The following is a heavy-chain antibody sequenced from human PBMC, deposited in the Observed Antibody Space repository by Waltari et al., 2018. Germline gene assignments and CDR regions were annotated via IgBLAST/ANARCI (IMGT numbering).Heavy chain of an antibody. CDR3: ARDRGRGLYLDT. CDR2: VHRSGRT. D-gene: IGHD2-15*01. CDR1: GDSMSSTYW. Sequence: QLQLQESGPGLVKPSGNLPLSCAVSGDSMSSTYWWNWVRQSPQKGLEWIGQVHRSGRTNYNPSFSSRVTVSLDMSNNQFSLKVTSATAADTAVYYCARDRGRGLYLDTWGPGTLVTVSP. V-gene: IGHV4-4*02. J-gene: IGHJ5*02.